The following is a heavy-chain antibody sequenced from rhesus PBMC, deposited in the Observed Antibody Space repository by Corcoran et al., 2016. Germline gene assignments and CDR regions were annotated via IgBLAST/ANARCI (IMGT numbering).Heavy chain of an antibody. CDR3: ARQVGGYNHFDV. V-gene: IGHV4-127*01. CDR1: GYSISSGFG. D-gene: IGHD2-21*01. Sequence: QVQLQESGPGLVKPSETLSLTCAVSGYSISSGFGWIWIRQPPGRGLEWIGLIGGSSDSTNSNPSIKRRVTMSKDTSKSQFARKLTSVAAADTAGYYWARQVGGYNHFDVWGAGVLVTVSS. J-gene: IGHJ5-1*01. CDR2: IGGSSDST.